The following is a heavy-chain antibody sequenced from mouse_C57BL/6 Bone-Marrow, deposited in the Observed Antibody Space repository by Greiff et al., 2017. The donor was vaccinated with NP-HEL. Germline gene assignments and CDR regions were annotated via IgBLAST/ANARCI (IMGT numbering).Heavy chain of an antibody. J-gene: IGHJ2*01. CDR1: GYTFTSYD. V-gene: IGHV1-85*01. CDR3: TSYDGSSTDY. Sequence: QVQLQQSGPELVKPGASVKLSCKASGYTFTSYDIHWVKQRPGQGLEWIGWIYPRDGSTKYNEKFKGKATLTVDTSSSTAYMELHSLTSEDSAVYCRTSYDGSSTDYWGQGTTLTVSS. D-gene: IGHD1-1*01. CDR2: IYPRDGST.